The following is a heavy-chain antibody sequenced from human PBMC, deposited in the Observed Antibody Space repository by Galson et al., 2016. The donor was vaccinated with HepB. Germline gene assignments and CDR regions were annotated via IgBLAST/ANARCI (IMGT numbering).Heavy chain of an antibody. CDR1: GGSISTYY. J-gene: IGHJ3*02. CDR2: INHSGST. D-gene: IGHD1-26*01. CDR3: ARVMVRRWELLDDAFDI. V-gene: IGHV4-59*01. Sequence: TLSLTCTVSGGSISTYYWNWIRQPPGKGLEWIGYINHSGSTNYNPSLKSRVTISVDMSKTQFSLKLSSVTAADTAVYYCARVMVRRWELLDDAFDIWGQGTMVTVSS.